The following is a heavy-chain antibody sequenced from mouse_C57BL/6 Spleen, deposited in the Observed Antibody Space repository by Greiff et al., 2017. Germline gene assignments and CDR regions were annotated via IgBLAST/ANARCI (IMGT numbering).Heavy chain of an antibody. J-gene: IGHJ4*01. CDR3: ARWDLLSSMDY. Sequence: VQLQQPGAELVMPGASVKLSCKASGYTFTSYWMHWVKQRPGQGLEWIGEIDPSDSYTNYNQKFKGKSTLTVDKSSSTAYMQLSSLTSEASAVYYCARWDLLSSMDYWGQGTSVTVSS. CDR2: IDPSDSYT. CDR1: GYTFTSYW. V-gene: IGHV1-69*01. D-gene: IGHD2-1*01.